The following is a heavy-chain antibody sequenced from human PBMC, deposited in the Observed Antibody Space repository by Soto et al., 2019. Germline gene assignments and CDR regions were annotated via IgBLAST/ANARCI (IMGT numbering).Heavy chain of an antibody. CDR3: ARLGTFGGVIDY. V-gene: IGHV4-59*11. CDR2: VYYTGST. D-gene: IGHD3-16*02. J-gene: IGHJ4*02. Sequence: PSETLSLTCSVSGGSINNHYWSWIRQPPGKGLEWIGYVYYTGSTNYNPSLKSRVTISVDTSKNQFSLKLSSVTAADTAVYYCARLGTFGGVIDYWGQGTLVTVSS. CDR1: GGSINNHY.